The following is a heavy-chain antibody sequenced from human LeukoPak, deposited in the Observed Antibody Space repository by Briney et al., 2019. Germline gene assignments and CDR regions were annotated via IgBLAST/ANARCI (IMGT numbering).Heavy chain of an antibody. J-gene: IGHJ4*02. Sequence: GGSLRLSCAASGFTFSRYGIHWVRQAPGKGLEWVTVISYDGSNKFYADSVRGRFTISRDNSKNTVYLQMNSLRAEDTAVYYCAKGLQGQWLGQGFDYWGQGTLVTVSS. CDR1: GFTFSRYG. CDR3: AKGLQGQWLGQGFDY. CDR2: ISYDGSNK. V-gene: IGHV3-30*18. D-gene: IGHD6-19*01.